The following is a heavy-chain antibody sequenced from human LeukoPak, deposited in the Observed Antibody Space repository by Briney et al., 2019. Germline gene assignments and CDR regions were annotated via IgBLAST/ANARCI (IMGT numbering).Heavy chain of an antibody. CDR2: ISSSGSTI. CDR3: ARELWFGELFSAFDI. J-gene: IGHJ3*02. CDR1: GFTFSDYY. D-gene: IGHD3-10*01. V-gene: IGHV3-11*01. Sequence: GGSLRLSCAASGFTFSDYYMSWIRQAPGKGLEWVSYISSSGSTIYYADSVKGRFTISRDNAKNSLYLQMNSLRAEDTAVYYCARELWFGELFSAFDIWGQGTMVTVSS.